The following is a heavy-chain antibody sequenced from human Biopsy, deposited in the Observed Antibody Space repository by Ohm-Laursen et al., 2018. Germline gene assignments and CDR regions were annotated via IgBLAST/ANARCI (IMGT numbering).Heavy chain of an antibody. CDR2: IYYTGNT. CDR1: GVSISSSASY. J-gene: IGHJ4*02. Sequence: SETLSLTCAVSGVSISSSASYWGWFRQSPGMGLVWIGNIYYTGNTYYNPSLDSRLTISEDTSKNHFPLKLSSLTAADTAVYYCAKQGIRGYYEYWGQGSLVTVSS. D-gene: IGHD3-22*01. V-gene: IGHV4-39*01. CDR3: AKQGIRGYYEY.